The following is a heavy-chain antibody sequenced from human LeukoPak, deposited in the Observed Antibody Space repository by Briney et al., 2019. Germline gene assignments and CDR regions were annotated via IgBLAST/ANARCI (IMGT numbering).Heavy chain of an antibody. D-gene: IGHD1-26*01. CDR3: ARDVSRIVGATGAFDI. J-gene: IGHJ3*02. V-gene: IGHV3-21*01. Sequence: GGSLRLSCAASGFTFSSYSMNWVRQAPGKGLEWVSSISSSSSYIYYADSVKGRFTISRDNAKNSLYLQMNSLRAEDTAVYYCARDVSRIVGATGAFDIWGQGTMVTVS. CDR1: GFTFSSYS. CDR2: ISSSSSYI.